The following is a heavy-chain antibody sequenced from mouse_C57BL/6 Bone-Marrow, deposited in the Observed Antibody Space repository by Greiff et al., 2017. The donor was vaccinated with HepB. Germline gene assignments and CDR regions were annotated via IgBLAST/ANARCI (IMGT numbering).Heavy chain of an antibody. J-gene: IGHJ2*01. V-gene: IGHV1-64*01. CDR3: ALGDSNLYYFDY. Sequence: QVQLQQPGAELVKPGASVKLSCKASGYTFTSYWMHWVKQRPGQGLEWIVMIHPNSGSTNYNEKFKSKATLTVDKSSSTAYMQLSSLTSEDSAVYYCALGDSNLYYFDYWGQGTTLTVSS. D-gene: IGHD2-5*01. CDR1: GYTFTSYW. CDR2: IHPNSGST.